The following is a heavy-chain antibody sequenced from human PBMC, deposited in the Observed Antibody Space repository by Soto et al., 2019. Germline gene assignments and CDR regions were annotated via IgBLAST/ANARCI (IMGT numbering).Heavy chain of an antibody. D-gene: IGHD6-13*01. Sequence: ASVKVSCKVSGYTLTELSMHWVRQAPGKGLEWMGGFDPEDGETIYAQKFQGRVTMTEDTSTSTAYMELRSLRSDDTAVYYCARGRGIAILDSNPLDYWGQGTLVTVSS. V-gene: IGHV1-24*01. J-gene: IGHJ4*02. CDR1: GYTLTELS. CDR3: ARGRGIAILDSNPLDY. CDR2: FDPEDGET.